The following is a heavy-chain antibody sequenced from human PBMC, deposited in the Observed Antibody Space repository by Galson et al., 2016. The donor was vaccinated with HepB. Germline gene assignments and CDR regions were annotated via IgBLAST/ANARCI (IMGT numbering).Heavy chain of an antibody. Sequence: PALVKPTQTLTLTCTFSGFSLNTGGMSVSWIRQPPGRALEWFAFIDWDDETHYSTSLKTRLTISKDTSKNQVVLTMTNVEPVDTATYFCARGDYNYYYIDVWGKGTTVTVSS. V-gene: IGHV2-70*01. CDR2: IDWDDET. D-gene: IGHD4/OR15-4a*01. CDR3: ARGDYNYYYIDV. J-gene: IGHJ6*03. CDR1: GFSLNTGGMS.